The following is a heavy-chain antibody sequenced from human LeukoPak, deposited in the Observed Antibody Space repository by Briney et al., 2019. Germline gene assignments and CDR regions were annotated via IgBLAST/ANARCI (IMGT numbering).Heavy chain of an antibody. D-gene: IGHD3-10*01. CDR2: IYHSGST. Sequence: PSETLSLTCSLSGGSISSDHWNWIRQAPGKGLEWIGYIYHSGSTYYNPSLKSRVTISVDRSKNQFSLKLSSVTAADTAVYYCARVVRGSTQADYWGQGTLVTVSS. V-gene: IGHV4-59*12. CDR3: ARVVRGSTQADY. J-gene: IGHJ4*02. CDR1: GGSISSDH.